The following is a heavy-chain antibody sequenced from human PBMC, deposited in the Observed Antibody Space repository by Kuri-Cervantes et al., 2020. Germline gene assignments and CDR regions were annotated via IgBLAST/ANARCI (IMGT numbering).Heavy chain of an antibody. Sequence: GESLKISCAASAFTFSSYAMHWVRQAPGKGLEWVSSISSSSSYIYYADSVKGRFTISRDNAKNSLYLQMNSLRAEDTAVYYCARDGWYYYGSGSYYNFQNYYYYGMDVWGQGTTVTVSS. V-gene: IGHV3-21*01. D-gene: IGHD3-10*01. CDR3: ARDGWYYYGSGSYYNFQNYYYYGMDV. CDR2: ISSSSSYI. J-gene: IGHJ6*02. CDR1: AFTFSSYA.